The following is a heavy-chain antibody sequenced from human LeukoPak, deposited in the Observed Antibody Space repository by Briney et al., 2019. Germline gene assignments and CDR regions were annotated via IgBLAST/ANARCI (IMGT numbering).Heavy chain of an antibody. D-gene: IGHD5-18*01. CDR3: AKLRVETDIERGY. Sequence: GGSLRLSCAASGFTFSSYSMNWVRQAPGKGLEWVSSISSSSSYIYYADSVKGRFSISRDNSRNTLYLQMNSLRAEDTAVYYCAKLRVETDIERGYWGQGTLVTVSS. CDR1: GFTFSSYS. V-gene: IGHV3-21*04. J-gene: IGHJ4*02. CDR2: ISSSSSYI.